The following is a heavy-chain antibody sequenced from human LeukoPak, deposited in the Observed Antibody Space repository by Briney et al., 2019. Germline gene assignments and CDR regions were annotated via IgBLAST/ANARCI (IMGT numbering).Heavy chain of an antibody. D-gene: IGHD6-6*01. CDR3: ARDRPRYAFDY. CDR2: IDSDGRST. J-gene: IGHJ4*02. Sequence: GGSLRLSCAASGFTFSSYWMHWVRHAPGKGLVWVSRIDSDGRSTSYADSVKGRFTISRDNAKNMLYLQMNSLRAEDTAVYYCARDRPRYAFDYWGQGTLLTVAS. V-gene: IGHV3-74*01. CDR1: GFTFSSYW.